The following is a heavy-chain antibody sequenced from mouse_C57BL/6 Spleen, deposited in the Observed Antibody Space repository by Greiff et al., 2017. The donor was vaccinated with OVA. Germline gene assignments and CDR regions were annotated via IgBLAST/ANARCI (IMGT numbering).Heavy chain of an antibody. D-gene: IGHD2-5*01. CDR1: GFTFSDYY. CDR2: INYDGSST. V-gene: IGHV5-16*01. Sequence: EVKVVESEGGLVQPGSSMKLSCTASGFTFSDYYMAWVRQVPEKGLEWVANINYDGSSTYYLDSLKSRFIISRDNAKNILYLQMSSLKSEDTATYYCARVGDYSNYVFDYWGQGTTLTVSS. CDR3: ARVGDYSNYVFDY. J-gene: IGHJ2*01.